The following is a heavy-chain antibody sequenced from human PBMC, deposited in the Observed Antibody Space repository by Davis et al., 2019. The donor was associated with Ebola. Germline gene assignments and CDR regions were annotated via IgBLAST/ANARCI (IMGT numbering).Heavy chain of an antibody. CDR1: GGSFSGYY. J-gene: IGHJ4*02. CDR3: ARHRGSRFSGSGEFDS. Sequence: PSETLSLTCAVYGGSFSGYYWSWIRQHPGKGLEWIGYIYYSGSTYYNPSLKSRVTISVDTSMNQFSLNLNSVTAADTAVYYCARHRGSRFSGSGEFDSWGQGTLVTVSS. D-gene: IGHD1-26*01. V-gene: IGHV4-34*01. CDR2: IYYSGST.